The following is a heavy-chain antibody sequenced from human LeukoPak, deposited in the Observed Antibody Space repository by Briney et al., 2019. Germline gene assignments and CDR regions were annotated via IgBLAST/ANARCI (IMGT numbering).Heavy chain of an antibody. D-gene: IGHD2-15*01. Sequence: GGSLRLSCAASGLTVSSNCMSWVRQAPGKGLEWVSSISDSSTYIYYADSVKGRFTISRDNAKNSLYLQMNSLRAEDTAVYYCASQIPFYCSAGSCSSYWGQGTLVTVSS. CDR2: ISDSSTYI. J-gene: IGHJ4*02. V-gene: IGHV3-21*01. CDR3: ASQIPFYCSAGSCSSY. CDR1: GLTVSSNC.